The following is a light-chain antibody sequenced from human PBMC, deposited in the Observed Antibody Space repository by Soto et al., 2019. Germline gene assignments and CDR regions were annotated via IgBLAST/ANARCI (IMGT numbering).Light chain of an antibody. CDR2: DAS. CDR1: QTISSW. J-gene: IGKJ1*01. Sequence: DIQMTQSPSTLSGSVGDRVTITCRASQTISSWLAWYQQKPGKAPKLLIYDASSLESGVPSRFSGSVSGTEFTLTISSLQPDDFATYYCQQYNSYSRTFGQGTKVDIK. V-gene: IGKV1-5*01. CDR3: QQYNSYSRT.